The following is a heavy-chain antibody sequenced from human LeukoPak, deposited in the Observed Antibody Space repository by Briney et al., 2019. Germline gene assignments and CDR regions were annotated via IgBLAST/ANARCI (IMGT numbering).Heavy chain of an antibody. CDR2: VERDGSKT. J-gene: IGHJ4*02. CDR3: VRDWGDVQAAGDY. D-gene: IGHD6-13*01. Sequence: GGSLRLSCAASGFTFSRFQMTWGRQAPGKGLEWVAKVERDGSKTFYVGSVEGRFTISRDNGKNSVYLEMNSLRAEDTAVYYCVRDWGDVQAAGDYWGQGTLVTVSS. V-gene: IGHV3-7*01. CDR1: GFTFSRFQ.